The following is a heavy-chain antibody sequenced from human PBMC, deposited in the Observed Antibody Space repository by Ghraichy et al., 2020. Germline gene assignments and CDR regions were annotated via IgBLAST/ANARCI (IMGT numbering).Heavy chain of an antibody. D-gene: IGHD3-22*01. CDR3: ARGGRGFYDSSGYVEAHEFDY. CDR2: IYYSGST. J-gene: IGHJ4*02. Sequence: SETLSLTCTVSGGSISNYYWSWIRQPPGKGLEWIAYIYYSGSTDYNPSLESRVTVSLDTSKNQFSLNLSSVTAADTAVYYCARGGRGFYDSSGYVEAHEFDYWGQGTLVTVSS. CDR1: GGSISNYY. V-gene: IGHV4-59*01.